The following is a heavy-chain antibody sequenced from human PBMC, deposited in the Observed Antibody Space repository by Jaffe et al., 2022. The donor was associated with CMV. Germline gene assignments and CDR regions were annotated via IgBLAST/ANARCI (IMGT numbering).Heavy chain of an antibody. CDR2: IYNSGTT. D-gene: IGHD3-16*01. CDR3: ASLEGGELGQ. J-gene: IGHJ4*02. V-gene: IGHV4-39*01. CDR1: GGPIKSSPYY. Sequence: QLQLQESGPGLVKPSETLSLTCTVSGGPIKSSPYYWGWIRQPPGKGLEWIGTIYNSGTTYYSPSLESRVTISIDTSKNEVSLKLSSVTAADTAVYYCASLEGGELGQWGQGTLVTVSS.